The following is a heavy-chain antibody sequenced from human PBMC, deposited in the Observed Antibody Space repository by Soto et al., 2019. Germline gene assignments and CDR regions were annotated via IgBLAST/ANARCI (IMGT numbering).Heavy chain of an antibody. Sequence: GGSLRLSCAASGFTFSSYGMHWVRQAPGKGLEWVAVIWYDGSNKYYADSVKGRFTISRDNSKNTLYLQMNSLGAEDTAVYYCARDRLSSYGSGSYYWDYYYGMDVWGQGTTVTVSS. V-gene: IGHV3-33*01. CDR1: GFTFSSYG. CDR2: IWYDGSNK. D-gene: IGHD3-10*01. J-gene: IGHJ6*02. CDR3: ARDRLSSYGSGSYYWDYYYGMDV.